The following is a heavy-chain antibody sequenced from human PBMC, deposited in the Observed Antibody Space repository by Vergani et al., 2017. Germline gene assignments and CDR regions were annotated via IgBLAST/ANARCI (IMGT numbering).Heavy chain of an antibody. CDR2: ISSSGSTI. J-gene: IGHJ6*02. CDR1: GFTFTNAW. Sequence: VQLVESGGGLVKPGGSLRLSCAASGFTFTNAWMSWIRQAPGKGLEWVSYISSSGSTIYYADSVKGRFTISRDNAKNSLYLQMNSLRAEDTAVYYCARERITIFGIYYYGMDVWGQGTTVTVSS. CDR3: ARERITIFGIYYYGMDV. V-gene: IGHV3-11*01. D-gene: IGHD3-3*01.